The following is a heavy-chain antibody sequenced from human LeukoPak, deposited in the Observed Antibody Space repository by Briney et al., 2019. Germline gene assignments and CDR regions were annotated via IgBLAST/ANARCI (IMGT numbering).Heavy chain of an antibody. V-gene: IGHV3-74*01. CDR1: GFTFSSYW. CDR2: INSDGSST. Sequence: GGALRLSCAASGFTFSSYWMHWVRQAPGKGRVWVSRINSDGSSTSYADSVKGRFTISRDNAKNTLYLQMNSLRAEDTAVYYCARRLSGDYWGQGTLVTVSS. J-gene: IGHJ4*02. CDR3: ARRLSGDY.